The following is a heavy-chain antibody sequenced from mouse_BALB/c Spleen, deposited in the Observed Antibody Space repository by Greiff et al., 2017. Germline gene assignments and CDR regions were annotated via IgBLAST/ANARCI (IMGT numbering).Heavy chain of an antibody. D-gene: IGHD2-2*01. CDR3: ARRGYYGYDGPFAY. CDR1: GFSLSTSGMG. J-gene: IGHJ3*01. V-gene: IGHV8-12*01. CDR2: IYWDDDK. Sequence: QVTLKVSGPGILQPSQTLSLTCSFSGFSLSTSGMGVSWIRQPSGKGLEWLAHIYWDDDKRYNPSLKSRLTISKDTSSNQVFLKITSVDTADTATYYCARRGYYGYDGPFAYWGQGTLVTVSA.